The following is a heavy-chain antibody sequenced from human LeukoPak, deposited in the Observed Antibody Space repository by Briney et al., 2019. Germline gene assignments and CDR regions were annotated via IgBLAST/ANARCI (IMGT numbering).Heavy chain of an antibody. CDR1: GHTLTDLS. D-gene: IGHD1-26*01. J-gene: IGHJ4*02. CDR3: ATGGIYSLLDY. CDR2: IDPEDGET. V-gene: IGHV1-24*01. Sequence: ASVKVSCTVSGHTLTDLSTHWVRQAPGRGLEWMGGIDPEDGETIYAQKFQGRVTMTEDTSTDTAYMELSSLRSEDTAVYYCATGGIYSLLDYWGQGTLVTVSS.